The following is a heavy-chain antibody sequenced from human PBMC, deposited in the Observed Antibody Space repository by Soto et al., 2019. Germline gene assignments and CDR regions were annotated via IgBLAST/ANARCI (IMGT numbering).Heavy chain of an antibody. CDR2: ISAYSGNT. Sequence: QVQLVQCGAEVKKPGASVKVSCKASGYTFTTYGITSVRQAPGQGLEWMGWISAYSGNTNYAQKLQGRLTVTTDTSTNTAYMDLRSLRSDDTAVYYCARVVKAGDYGDYGRYYFDYWGHGTLVTVSS. V-gene: IGHV1-18*04. J-gene: IGHJ4*01. CDR1: GYTFTTYG. D-gene: IGHD4-17*01. CDR3: ARVVKAGDYGDYGRYYFDY.